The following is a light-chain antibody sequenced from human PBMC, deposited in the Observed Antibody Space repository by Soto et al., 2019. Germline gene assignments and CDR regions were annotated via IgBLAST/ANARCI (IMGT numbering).Light chain of an antibody. CDR3: QQTYSPPSIT. V-gene: IGKV1-39*01. J-gene: IGKJ5*01. CDR2: GAS. CDR1: QSINTS. Sequence: DIQMTQSPSSLSASVGDRVTITCRASQSINTSLTWFQQRPGKAPKVLLYGASSLQGGVPSRFSGSGSGSDFTLTITSLQPEDFAIYYCQQTYSPPSITFGQGTRLDIK.